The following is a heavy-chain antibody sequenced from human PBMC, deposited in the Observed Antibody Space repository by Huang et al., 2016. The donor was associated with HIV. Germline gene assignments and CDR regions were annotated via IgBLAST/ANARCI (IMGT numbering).Heavy chain of an antibody. CDR2: SSGRGGRT. V-gene: IGHV3-23*01. CDR1: GFTFSNYS. D-gene: IGHD3-22*01. Sequence: EVQLLESGGGLVQPGGSLRLTCAASGFTFSNYSLTWVRQAPGKGLEWVSASSGRGGRTYSADSVKGRFTISRDNSKNTLYLQMNSLRAEDTAVYYCAKSTYYYDSSGYYYGERAFDIWGQGTMVTVSS. CDR3: AKSTYYYDSSGYYYGERAFDI. J-gene: IGHJ3*02.